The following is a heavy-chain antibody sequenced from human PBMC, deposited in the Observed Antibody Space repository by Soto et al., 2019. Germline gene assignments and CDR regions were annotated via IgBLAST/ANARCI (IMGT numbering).Heavy chain of an antibody. CDR3: AKDPTLAGNGVY. V-gene: IGHV3-23*01. J-gene: IGHJ4*02. D-gene: IGHD2-8*01. CDR2: ISGSGGST. Sequence: GGSLRLSCAASGFTFSSYAMSWVRQAPGKGLEWVSAISGSGGSTYYADSVKGRFTISRDNSKNTLYLQVNSLRAEDAAVYYCAKDPTLAGNGVYWGQGTLVTVSS. CDR1: GFTFSSYA.